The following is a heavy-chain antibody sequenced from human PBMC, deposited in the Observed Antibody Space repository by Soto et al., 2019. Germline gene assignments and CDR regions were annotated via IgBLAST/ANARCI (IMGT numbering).Heavy chain of an antibody. CDR3: ARDGYDGSGSQYQAY. D-gene: IGHD3-10*01. CDR1: GGSMSEYF. J-gene: IGHJ1*01. V-gene: IGHV4-59*01. CDR2: IYYLGST. Sequence: SETLSLTCSVSGGSMSEYFWSWIRQSPGKGLEWIGYIYYLGSTDYNPSLKSRVTISVDTSKRQFSLRLTSVTAADTAVYYCARDGYDGSGSQYQAYWGPGTQVTVSS.